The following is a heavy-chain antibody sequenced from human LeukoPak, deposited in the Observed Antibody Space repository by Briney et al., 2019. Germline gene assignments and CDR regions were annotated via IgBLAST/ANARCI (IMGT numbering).Heavy chain of an antibody. CDR2: IIPIFGTA. D-gene: IGHD5-12*01. J-gene: IGHJ4*02. CDR3: ACRGYSGYELPRSFDY. V-gene: IGHV1-69*13. Sequence: ASVKVSCKASGGTFSSYAISWVRQAPGQGLEWMGGIIPIFGTANYAQKFQGRVTITADESTSTAYMELSSLRSEDTAVYYCACRGYSGYELPRSFDYWGQGTLVTVSS. CDR1: GGTFSSYA.